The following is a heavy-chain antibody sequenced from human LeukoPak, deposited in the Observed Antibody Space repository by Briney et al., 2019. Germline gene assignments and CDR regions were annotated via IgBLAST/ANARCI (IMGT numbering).Heavy chain of an antibody. CDR3: ASVRNWNYDLDY. J-gene: IGHJ4*02. V-gene: IGHV1-2*02. Sequence: ASVKVSCKASVYTFTGYYMHWVRQAPGQGLEWVGWINPNSGGTNYAQKFQGRVTMTRDTSISTAYMELSRRRSDDTAVYYCASVRNWNYDLDYWGQGTLVTVSS. D-gene: IGHD1-7*01. CDR2: INPNSGGT. CDR1: VYTFTGYY.